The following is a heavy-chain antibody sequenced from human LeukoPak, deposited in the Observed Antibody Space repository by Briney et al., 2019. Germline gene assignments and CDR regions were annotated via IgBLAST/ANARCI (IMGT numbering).Heavy chain of an antibody. CDR2: ISWNSGSI. Sequence: GGSLRLSCAASGFTFDDYAMHWVRQAPGKGLEWVSGISWNSGSIGYADSVKGRFTISRDNAKNSLYLQVNSLRAEDTALYYYAKDDGSGSYYNAFDYWGQGTLVTVSS. D-gene: IGHD3-10*01. CDR3: AKDDGSGSYYNAFDY. CDR1: GFTFDDYA. J-gene: IGHJ4*02. V-gene: IGHV3-9*01.